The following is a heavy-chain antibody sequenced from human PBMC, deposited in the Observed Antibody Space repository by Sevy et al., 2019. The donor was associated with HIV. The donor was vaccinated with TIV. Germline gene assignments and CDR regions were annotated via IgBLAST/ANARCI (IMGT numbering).Heavy chain of an antibody. D-gene: IGHD5-18*01. CDR3: ARRGYSYGVVIDY. Sequence: ASVKVSCKASGYTFTSYAMHWVRQAPGQRLEWMGWINAGNGNTKYSQKFQGRVTITRDTSASTAYMELSSLGSEDTDVYYCARRGYSYGVVIDYWGQGTLVTVSS. CDR1: GYTFTSYA. CDR2: INAGNGNT. V-gene: IGHV1-3*01. J-gene: IGHJ4*02.